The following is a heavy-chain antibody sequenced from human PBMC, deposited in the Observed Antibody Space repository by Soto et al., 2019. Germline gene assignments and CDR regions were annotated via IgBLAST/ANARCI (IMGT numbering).Heavy chain of an antibody. J-gene: IGHJ5*02. CDR2: TYYRSKWYN. CDR1: GDSVSSNSAA. D-gene: IGHD3-10*01. V-gene: IGHV6-1*01. Sequence: SQTLSLTCAISGDSVSSNSAAWNWIRQSPSRGLEWLGRTYYRSKWYNDYAVSVKNRITINPDTSKNQFSLQLNSVTPEDTAVYYCARDINMVRGVIITHNWFDPWGQGTLVTVSS. CDR3: ARDINMVRGVIITHNWFDP.